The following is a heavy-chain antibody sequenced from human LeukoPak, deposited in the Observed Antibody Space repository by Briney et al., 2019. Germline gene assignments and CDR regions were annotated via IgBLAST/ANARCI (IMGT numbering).Heavy chain of an antibody. V-gene: IGHV4-38-2*01. CDR3: AVTSLLWFGEFPDLPIYFDY. D-gene: IGHD3-10*01. CDR2: IYHSVST. CDR1: SYSISSGYY. J-gene: IGHJ4*02. Sequence: SETLSLTCVVSSYSISSGYYWGWIRQPPGKGLEWIGGIYHSVSTYYNPSLKSRVTISVDTSKNQFSLKLSSVTAADTAMYYCAVTSLLWFGEFPDLPIYFDYWGQGTLVTVSS.